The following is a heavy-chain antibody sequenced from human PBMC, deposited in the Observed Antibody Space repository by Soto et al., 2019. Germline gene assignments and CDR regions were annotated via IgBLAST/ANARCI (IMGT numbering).Heavy chain of an antibody. D-gene: IGHD2-8*01. V-gene: IGHV1-18*01. CDR3: ARDSPYCTNGVCYPGNWFDR. Sequence: GASVKVSWKASGYTFTSYGISWVRQAPGQGLEWMGWISAYNGNTNYAQKLQGRVTMTTDTSTSTAYMELRSLRSDDTAVYYCARDSPYCTNGVCYPGNWFDRWGQGTLVTVSS. J-gene: IGHJ5*02. CDR1: GYTFTSYG. CDR2: ISAYNGNT.